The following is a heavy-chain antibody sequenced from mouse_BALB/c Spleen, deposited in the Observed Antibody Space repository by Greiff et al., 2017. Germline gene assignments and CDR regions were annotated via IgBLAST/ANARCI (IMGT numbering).Heavy chain of an antibody. J-gene: IGHJ3*01. V-gene: IGHV3-2*02. CDR3: ASGWFAY. CDR2: ISYSGST. CDR1: GYSITSDYA. Sequence: EVQLQESGPGLVKPSQSLSLTCTVTGYSITSDYAWNWIRQFPGNKLEWMGYISYSGSTSYNPSLKSRISITRDTSKNQFFLQLNSVTTEDTATYYCASGWFAYWGQGTLVTVSA.